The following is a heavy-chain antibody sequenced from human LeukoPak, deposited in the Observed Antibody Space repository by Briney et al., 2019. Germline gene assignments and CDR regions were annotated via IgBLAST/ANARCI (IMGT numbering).Heavy chain of an antibody. CDR2: IGISSGNT. CDR1: GFPFIDYS. D-gene: IGHD1-1*01. V-gene: IGHV3-48*04. J-gene: IGHJ4*02. CDR3: ARDHNYAFDN. Sequence: GGSLRLSCTASGFPFIDYSMNWVRQAPGKGLEWISYIGISSGNTKYADSVKGRFTISADNAKNSLYLQLNSLRVEDTAVYYCARDHNYAFDNRGQGTLVSVYS.